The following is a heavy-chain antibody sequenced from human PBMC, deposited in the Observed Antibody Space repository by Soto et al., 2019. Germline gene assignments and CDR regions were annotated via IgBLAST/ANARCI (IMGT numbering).Heavy chain of an antibody. CDR2: IPSDGSNE. D-gene: IGHD1-20*01. V-gene: IGHV3-30*18. CDR1: GFSFSRYA. J-gene: IGHJ6*02. Sequence: GGSLRLSCAASGFSFSRYAMHCVRQAPCKGLEWVALIPSDGSNEYYASSVKGRFTTSRDTSKNMVMLQMSSLRVDDTAVYYCAKEIEVVDEGVQTTWEYNASDVWGQGTTVTVSS. CDR3: AKEIEVVDEGVQTTWEYNASDV.